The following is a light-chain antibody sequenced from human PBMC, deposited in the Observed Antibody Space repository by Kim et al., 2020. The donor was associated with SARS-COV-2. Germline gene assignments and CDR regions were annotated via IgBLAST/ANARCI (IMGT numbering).Light chain of an antibody. V-gene: IGKV3-15*01. CDR3: QEYDTWPV. J-gene: IGKJ1*01. CDR1: QSVSSN. CDR2: GAS. Sequence: SVSPGERATLSCRASQSVSSNLAWYPQKPGQAPRLLIYGASTRATGIPARFSGSGSGTEFILTISSLQSEDFAVYYCQEYDTWPVFGQGTKVDIK.